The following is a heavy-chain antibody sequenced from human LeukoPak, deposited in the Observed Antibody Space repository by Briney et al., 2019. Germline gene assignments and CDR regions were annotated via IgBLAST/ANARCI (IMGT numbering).Heavy chain of an antibody. V-gene: IGHV3-30*18. CDR3: AKASIAAAGDLNFDY. CDR1: GFTFSSYG. Sequence: GSLRLSCAASGFTFSSYGMHWVRQAPGKGLEWVAVISYDGSNKYYADSVKGRFTISRDNSKNTLYLQMNSLRAEDTAVYYCAKASIAAAGDLNFDYWGQGTLVTVSS. D-gene: IGHD6-13*01. J-gene: IGHJ4*02. CDR2: ISYDGSNK.